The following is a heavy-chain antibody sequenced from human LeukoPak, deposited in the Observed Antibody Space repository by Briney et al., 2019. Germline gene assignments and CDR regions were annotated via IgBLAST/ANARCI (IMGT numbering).Heavy chain of an antibody. CDR3: ARMYSSSSYNWFDP. J-gene: IGHJ5*02. Sequence: SVKVSCKASGGTFSSYAISWVRQAPGQGLEWMGGIIPIFATANYAQKFQGRVTITTDESTSTAYMELSSLRSEDTAVYYCARMYSSSSYNWFDPWGQGTLVTVSS. CDR2: IIPIFATA. V-gene: IGHV1-69*05. CDR1: GGTFSSYA. D-gene: IGHD6-6*01.